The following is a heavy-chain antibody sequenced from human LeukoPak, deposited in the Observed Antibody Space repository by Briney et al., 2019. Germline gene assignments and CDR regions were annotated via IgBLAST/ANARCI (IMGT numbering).Heavy chain of an antibody. J-gene: IGHJ4*02. CDR1: GFTFSSYW. CDR2: IKQEGSEK. Sequence: GGSLRLSCAASGFTFSSYWMSWVRQAPGKGLEWVANIKQEGSEKYYVDSVKGRFTISRDNAKNSLYLQMNSLRAEDTAVYYCAREAGHSSWYYHFDYWGQGTLVTVSS. V-gene: IGHV3-7*01. CDR3: AREAGHSSWYYHFDY. D-gene: IGHD6-13*01.